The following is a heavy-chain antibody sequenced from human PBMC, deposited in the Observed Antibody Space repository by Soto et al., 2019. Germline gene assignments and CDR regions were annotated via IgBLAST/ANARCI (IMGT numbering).Heavy chain of an antibody. V-gene: IGHV1-18*01. CDR1: GYTFNNYG. Sequence: QDQLVQSGAEVKKPGSSVKVSCKASGYTFNNYGITWVRQAPGQELEWMGWISPYNVHTNYAQKLQGRVTMTTDTSASTAYMELRSLRSDDTAVYYCARHRNFFDYSGQGTLVTVSS. J-gene: IGHJ4*02. CDR2: ISPYNVHT. CDR3: ARHRNFFDY.